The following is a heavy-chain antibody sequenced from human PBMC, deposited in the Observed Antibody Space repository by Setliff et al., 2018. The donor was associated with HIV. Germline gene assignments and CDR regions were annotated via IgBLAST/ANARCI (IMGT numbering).Heavy chain of an antibody. Sequence: GGSLRLSCAASGFSFSTSWISWVRQAPGKGLEWVANIKQDGSEKYYVDSVKGRFTISRDNAKNSLYLQMNSLRAEDTAMYYCARGGGYYAEYFHHWGQGTLVTVSS. V-gene: IGHV3-7*01. J-gene: IGHJ1*01. CDR2: IKQDGSEK. D-gene: IGHD3-22*01. CDR3: ARGGGYYAEYFHH. CDR1: GFSFSTSW.